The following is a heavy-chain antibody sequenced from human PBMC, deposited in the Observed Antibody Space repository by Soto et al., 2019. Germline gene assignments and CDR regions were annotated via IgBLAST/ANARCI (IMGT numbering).Heavy chain of an antibody. J-gene: IGHJ4*02. CDR1: GFTFSSYA. V-gene: IGHV3-30-3*01. CDR2: ISYEGSNK. Sequence: GGSLRLSCAAPGFTFSSYAMHWVRQAPGTGLEWVAVISYEGSNKYYADSAKGRFTISRDNSKDTLYLQMNSLRTEDTAVYYCARVLGGMATVPFDYWGQGALVTVSS. D-gene: IGHD4-4*01. CDR3: ARVLGGMATVPFDY.